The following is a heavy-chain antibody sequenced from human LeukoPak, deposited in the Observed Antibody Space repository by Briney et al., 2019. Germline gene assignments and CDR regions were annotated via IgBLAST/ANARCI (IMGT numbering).Heavy chain of an antibody. D-gene: IGHD3-9*01. CDR1: GGPISSYY. Sequence: SETLSLTCTVSGGPISSYYWSWIRQPPGKGLEWIGYIYFSGSTNYNPSLKSRATISVDTSKNQFSLKLSSVTAADTAGYYCARQNYDILTGHGWFDPWGQGTLVTVSS. CDR2: IYFSGST. V-gene: IGHV4-59*08. J-gene: IGHJ5*02. CDR3: ARQNYDILTGHGWFDP.